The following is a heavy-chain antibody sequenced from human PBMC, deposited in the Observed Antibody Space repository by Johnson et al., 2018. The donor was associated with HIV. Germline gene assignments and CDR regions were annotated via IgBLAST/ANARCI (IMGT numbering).Heavy chain of an antibody. D-gene: IGHD1-20*01. V-gene: IGHV3-13*01. J-gene: IGHJ3*02. CDR1: GFTFNRYG. Sequence: EVQLVESGGGLVNPGGSLRLSCAASGFTFNRYGLHWVRQAPGKGLEWVSGIGTAGDTYYPGSVKGRFTISRENAKNSLYLQMNSLRAGDTAVYYCASSITGAHRGAFDIWGQGTMVTVSS. CDR3: ASSITGAHRGAFDI. CDR2: IGTAGDT.